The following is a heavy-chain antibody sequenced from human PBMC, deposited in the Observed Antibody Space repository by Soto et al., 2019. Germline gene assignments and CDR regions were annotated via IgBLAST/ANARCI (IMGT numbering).Heavy chain of an antibody. CDR1: GGSISSSSYY. V-gene: IGHV4-39*07. Sequence: SETLSLTCTVSGGSISSSSYYWSWIRQPPGKGLEWIGEINHSGSTNYNPSLKSRVTISVDTSKNQFSLKLSSVTAADTAVYYCASGRDTATDYWGQGTLVTVSS. J-gene: IGHJ4*02. D-gene: IGHD5-18*01. CDR2: INHSGST. CDR3: ASGRDTATDY.